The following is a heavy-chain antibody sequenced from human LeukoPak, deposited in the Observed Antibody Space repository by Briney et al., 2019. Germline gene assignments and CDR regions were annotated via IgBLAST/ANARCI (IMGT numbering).Heavy chain of an antibody. CDR3: AKDVNVGGDYFDY. J-gene: IGHJ4*02. CDR1: GFTFRNYG. V-gene: IGHV3-30*02. CDR2: IRYDGSIK. D-gene: IGHD3-10*01. Sequence: GGSLRLSCAASGFTFRNYGMHWVRLAPGKGLEWVSFIRYDGSIKYYVDSVKGRFTVSRDNSKNTLYLQMNSLRAEDTAVYYCAKDVNVGGDYFDYWGQGTLVTVSS.